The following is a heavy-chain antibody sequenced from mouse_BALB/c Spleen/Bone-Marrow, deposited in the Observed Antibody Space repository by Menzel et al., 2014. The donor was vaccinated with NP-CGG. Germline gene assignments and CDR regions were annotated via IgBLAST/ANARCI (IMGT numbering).Heavy chain of an antibody. D-gene: IGHD2-4*01. Sequence: EVKLMESGGGLVKPGGSLKLSCAASGFTFSSYAMSWVRQTPEKRLEWDASISSGGSTYYLDSVKGRFTISRDNARNILYLQMSSLRSEDTAMYYCARGGGYDYGHYYAMDYWGQGTSVTVSS. CDR1: GFTFSSYA. J-gene: IGHJ4*01. CDR2: ISSGGST. CDR3: ARGGGYDYGHYYAMDY. V-gene: IGHV5-6-5*01.